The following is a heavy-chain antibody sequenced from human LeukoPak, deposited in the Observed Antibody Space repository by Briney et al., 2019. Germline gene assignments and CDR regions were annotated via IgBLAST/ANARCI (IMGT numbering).Heavy chain of an antibody. D-gene: IGHD5-12*01. CDR3: ARDQGPSGLAWFDP. CDR2: IVYSGSISGST. CDR1: GASISSYY. Sequence: SETLSLTCTVSGASISSYYWSWIRQPPGKGLEWIGYIVYSGSISGSTNYNPSLKSRVIMSVDTSKNQFSLRLSSVTAADTAVYYCARDQGPSGLAWFDPWGQGTLVTVSS. J-gene: IGHJ5*02. V-gene: IGHV4-59*01.